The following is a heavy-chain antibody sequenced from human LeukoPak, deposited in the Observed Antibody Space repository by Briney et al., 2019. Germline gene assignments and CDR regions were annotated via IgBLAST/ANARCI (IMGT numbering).Heavy chain of an antibody. D-gene: IGHD3-10*01. Sequence: SETLSLTCTVSGGSISSYYWSWIRQPAGKGLEWIGYIYYSGSTNYNPSLKSRVTISVDTSKNQFSLKLSSVTAADTAVYYCARAYYYGSGSYYFDYWGQGTLVTVSS. CDR1: GGSISSYY. V-gene: IGHV4-59*01. CDR2: IYYSGST. CDR3: ARAYYYGSGSYYFDY. J-gene: IGHJ4*02.